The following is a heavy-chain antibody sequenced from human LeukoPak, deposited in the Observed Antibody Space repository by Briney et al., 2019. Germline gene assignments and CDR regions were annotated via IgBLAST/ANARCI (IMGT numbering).Heavy chain of an antibody. CDR2: ISHIGRT. CDR1: GDSFSSHY. J-gene: IGHJ3*02. V-gene: IGHV4-59*11. D-gene: IGHD4-17*01. Sequence: PLETLSLTCAVSGDSFSSHYWTWIRQSPGTGLEWIGYISHIGRTNYNPSLKSRVTISIDTSKNQFSLKLRSVTAADTAVYYCARDLVTVTKGFDIWGQGTMVSVFS. CDR3: ARDLVTVTKGFDI.